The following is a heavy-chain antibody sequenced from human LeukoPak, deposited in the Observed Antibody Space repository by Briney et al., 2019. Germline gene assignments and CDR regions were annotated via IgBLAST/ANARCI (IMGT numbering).Heavy chain of an antibody. J-gene: IGHJ4*02. V-gene: IGHV4-39*07. Sequence: SETLSLTCIVPGGSISSSSYYWGWIRQPPGKGLEWIGSIYYSGSTYHNPSLKSRVTISVDTSKNQFSLKLSSVTAADTAVYYCARGAGSYYRFDYWGQGTLVTVSS. D-gene: IGHD1-26*01. CDR1: GGSISSSSYY. CDR2: IYYSGST. CDR3: ARGAGSYYRFDY.